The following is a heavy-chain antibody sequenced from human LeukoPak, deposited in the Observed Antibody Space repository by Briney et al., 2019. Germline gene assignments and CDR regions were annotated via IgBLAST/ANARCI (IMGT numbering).Heavy chain of an antibody. D-gene: IGHD4-17*01. Sequence: GASVKVSCKASGGTFSSYAISWVRQAPGQGLEWMGGIIPIFGTANYAQKFQGRVTITADESTSTAYMELSSLRSEDTAVYYCTTSQTTVTTFYYYYYIDYWGQGTLVTVSS. V-gene: IGHV1-69*01. J-gene: IGHJ4*02. CDR1: GGTFSSYA. CDR2: IIPIFGTA. CDR3: TTSQTTVTTFYYYYYIDY.